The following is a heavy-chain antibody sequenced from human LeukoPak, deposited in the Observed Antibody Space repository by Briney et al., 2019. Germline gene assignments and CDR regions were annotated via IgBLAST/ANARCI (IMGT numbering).Heavy chain of an antibody. D-gene: IGHD3-16*01. V-gene: IGHV4-38-2*02. CDR2: IYHSGST. J-gene: IGHJ4*02. CDR1: GYSISSGYY. Sequence: PSETLSLTCTVSGYSISSGYYWGWIRQPPGKGLEWIGSIYHSGSTYYNPSLKSRVTISVDTSKNQFSLKLSSVTAADTAVYYCARDGGGSYFVHWGQGTLVTVSS. CDR3: ARDGGGSYFVH.